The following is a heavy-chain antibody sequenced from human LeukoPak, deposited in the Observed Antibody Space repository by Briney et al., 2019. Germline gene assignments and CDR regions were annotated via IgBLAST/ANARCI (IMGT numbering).Heavy chain of an antibody. D-gene: IGHD1-26*01. CDR3: AREAGAQWELLDWVTDY. Sequence: YTFXXXGISWVRQAPGQGREWMGWISAYNGKTNYAQKLQGRVTMTTDTSTSTAYMELRSLRSDDTAVYYCAREAGAQWELLDWVTDYWGRGTLVTVSS. CDR2: ISAYNGKT. CDR1: YTFXXXG. V-gene: IGHV1-18*01. J-gene: IGHJ4*02.